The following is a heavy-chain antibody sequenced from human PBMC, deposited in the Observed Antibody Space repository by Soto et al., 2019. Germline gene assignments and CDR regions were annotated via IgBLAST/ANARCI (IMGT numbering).Heavy chain of an antibody. CDR2: IYNSGST. CDR3: ARAWGFGSGYSSL. CDR1: GGSINNYY. J-gene: IGHJ4*02. V-gene: IGHV4-59*01. Sequence: QVQLQESGPGLVKPSETLSLTCTVSGGSINNYYWTWIRQPPGKGLEWIGYIYNSGSTNYSPSLKSRVTISVDTSKNQFSLKLSSVTAADTAVYYCARAWGFGSGYSSLWGEGTLVTVSS. D-gene: IGHD3-3*01.